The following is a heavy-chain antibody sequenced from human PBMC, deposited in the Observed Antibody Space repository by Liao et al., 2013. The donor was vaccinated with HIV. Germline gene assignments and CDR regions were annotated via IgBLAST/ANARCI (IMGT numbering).Heavy chain of an antibody. CDR2: IYNSGST. V-gene: IGHV4-61*02. CDR1: GASISSGSFY. CDR3: ARDIMCSSTTCYTNYYYYYMDV. D-gene: IGHD2-2*02. Sequence: QVQLQESGPGLVKPSQTLTLTCNVSGASISSGSFYWAWIRQPAGRGLEWIGRIYNSGSTNYNPSLKSRVAMSVDTSKNQLSLRLSSVTAADTAVYYCARDIMCSSTTCYTNYYYYYMDVWGKGTTVTVSS. J-gene: IGHJ6*03.